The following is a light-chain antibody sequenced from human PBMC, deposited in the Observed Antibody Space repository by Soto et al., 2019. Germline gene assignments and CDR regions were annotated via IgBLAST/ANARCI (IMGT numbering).Light chain of an antibody. V-gene: IGKV3-20*01. J-gene: IGKJ5*01. CDR3: QHYAGGSRIT. CDR2: GAS. Sequence: PGPLSLSPGERSTLSCMASQSVSSRFAWYQQKHGQDPRLLISGASSRATGIPDRFSGSGFGTDFTLTISRLEPEDFALYYCQHYAGGSRITFGQGTRLEIK. CDR1: QSVSSRF.